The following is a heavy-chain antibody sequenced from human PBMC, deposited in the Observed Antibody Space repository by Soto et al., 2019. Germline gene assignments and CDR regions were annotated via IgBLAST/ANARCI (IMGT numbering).Heavy chain of an antibody. J-gene: IGHJ6*03. CDR2: IYYSGST. CDR1: GGSIRSYY. D-gene: IGHD3-10*01. V-gene: IGHV4-59*01. CDR3: ARSYGSGSSRYYYYMDL. Sequence: PSETLSLTCTGSGGSIRSYYWSWIRQPPGKGLEWIGYIYYSGSTNYNPSLKSRVTISVDTSKNQFSLKLSSVTAADTAVYYCARSYGSGSSRYYYYMDLRAKGTTVTVSS.